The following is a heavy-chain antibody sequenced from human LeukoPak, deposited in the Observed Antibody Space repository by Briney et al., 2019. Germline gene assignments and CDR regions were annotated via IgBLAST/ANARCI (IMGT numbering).Heavy chain of an antibody. Sequence: GRSLRLSCAASGFTFSSYAMHWVRQAPGKGLEWVAVISYGGSNKYYADSVKGRFTISRDNSKNTLYLQMNSLRAEDTAVYYCARAPYGSGSYWLDYWGQGTLVTVSS. V-gene: IGHV3-30-3*01. J-gene: IGHJ4*02. CDR1: GFTFSSYA. CDR3: ARAPYGSGSYWLDY. CDR2: ISYGGSNK. D-gene: IGHD3-10*01.